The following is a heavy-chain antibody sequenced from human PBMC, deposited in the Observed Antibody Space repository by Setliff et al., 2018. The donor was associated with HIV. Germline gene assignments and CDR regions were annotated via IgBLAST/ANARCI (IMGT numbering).Heavy chain of an antibody. Sequence: KPSETLSLTCTVSGGSISSHSWSWIRQPPGKGLEWIGYLSYTGSTNYNPSLKSRVTMSVDTSKNHFSLTLNSVTAADTAVYYCARFPGSLTYFDYWGQGTLVTVSS. CDR1: GGSISSHS. D-gene: IGHD3-10*01. CDR2: LSYTGST. V-gene: IGHV4-59*11. J-gene: IGHJ4*02. CDR3: ARFPGSLTYFDY.